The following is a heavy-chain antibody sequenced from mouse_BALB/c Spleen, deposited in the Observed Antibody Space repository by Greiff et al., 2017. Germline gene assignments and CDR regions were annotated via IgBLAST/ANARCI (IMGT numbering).Heavy chain of an antibody. CDR1: GFNIKDYY. J-gene: IGHJ2*01. Sequence: EVQLQQSGAELVRSGASVKLSCTASGFNIKDYYMHWVKQRPEQGLEWIGWIDPENGDTEYAPKFQGKATMTADTSSNTAYLQLSSLTSEDTAVYYCNERGYGNYADYWGQGTTLTVSS. CDR2: IDPENGDT. D-gene: IGHD2-10*02. V-gene: IGHV14-4*02. CDR3: NERGYGNYADY.